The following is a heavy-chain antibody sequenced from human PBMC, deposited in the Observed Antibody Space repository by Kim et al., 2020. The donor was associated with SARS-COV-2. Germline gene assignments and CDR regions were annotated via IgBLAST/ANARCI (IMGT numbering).Heavy chain of an antibody. V-gene: IGHV3-21*04. Sequence: GGSLRLSCAASGFTFSSYSMNWVRQAPGMGLEWVSSISSSSSYIYYADSVKGRFTISRDNAKNSLYLQMNSLRAEDTAVYYCARFPVAPYYFDYWGQGTLVTVSS. CDR3: ARFPVAPYYFDY. CDR1: GFTFSSYS. J-gene: IGHJ4*02. CDR2: ISSSSSYI.